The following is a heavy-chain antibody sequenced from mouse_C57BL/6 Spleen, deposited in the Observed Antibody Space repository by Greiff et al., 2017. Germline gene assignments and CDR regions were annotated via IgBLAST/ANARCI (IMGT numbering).Heavy chain of an antibody. CDR2: IYPGDGDT. V-gene: IGHV1-80*01. CDR1: GYAFSSYW. D-gene: IGHD2-4*01. CDR3: ARGDYDDVHFDY. Sequence: QVQLQQSGAELVKPGASVKISCKASGYAFSSYWMNWVKQRPGKGLEWIGQIYPGDGDTNYNGKFKGKATLTADKSSSTAYMQLSSLTSEDSAVYFCARGDYDDVHFDYWGQGTTLTVSS. J-gene: IGHJ2*01.